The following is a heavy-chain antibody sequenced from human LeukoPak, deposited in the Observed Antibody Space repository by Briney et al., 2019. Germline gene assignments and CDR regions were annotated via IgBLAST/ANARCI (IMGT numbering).Heavy chain of an antibody. J-gene: IGHJ4*02. Sequence: ASVKVSCKASGYTFTSYYMHWVRQAPGQGLEWMGIINPSGGSTNYAQKFQGRVTMTRDTSTNTVYMELSRLRSDDTAVYYCARVVTSMVRGVTPPNYWGQGTLVTVSS. V-gene: IGHV1-46*01. CDR3: ARVVTSMVRGVTPPNY. CDR2: INPSGGST. CDR1: GYTFTSYY. D-gene: IGHD3-10*01.